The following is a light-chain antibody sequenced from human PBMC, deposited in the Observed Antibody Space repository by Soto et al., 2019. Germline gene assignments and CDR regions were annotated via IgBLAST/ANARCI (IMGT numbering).Light chain of an antibody. Sequence: QTTQSVSPGERATLSCRASQSVSSNLAWYQQQPGQAPRLLIYGASTRATGIPARFSCSGSGTEFTLTLSSLQSVFFNDSASTEIYT. CDR3: TEIYT. V-gene: IGKV3-15*01. CDR2: GAS. J-gene: IGKJ2*01. CDR1: QSVSSN.